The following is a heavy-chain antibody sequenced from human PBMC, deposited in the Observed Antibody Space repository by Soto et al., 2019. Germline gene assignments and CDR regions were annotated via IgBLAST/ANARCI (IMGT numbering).Heavy chain of an antibody. CDR1: GYTFTSYA. CDR3: ARDLGYCSSTSCYKSYYYYGMDV. Sequence: SVKVSCKASGYTFTSYAMHWVRQAPVQRREWMGWINAGNGNAKYSQKFQGRVTITRDTSASTAYMELSSLRSEDTAVYYCARDLGYCSSTSCYKSYYYYGMDVWGQGTTVTVS. CDR2: INAGNGNA. D-gene: IGHD2-2*02. J-gene: IGHJ6*02. V-gene: IGHV1-3*01.